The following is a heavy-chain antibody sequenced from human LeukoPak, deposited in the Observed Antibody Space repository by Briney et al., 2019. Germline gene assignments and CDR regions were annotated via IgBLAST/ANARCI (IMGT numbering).Heavy chain of an antibody. CDR2: ISSSSSYI. V-gene: IGHV3-21*04. CDR1: GFTFSSYS. Sequence: GGSLRLSCAASGFTFSSYSMNWVRQAPGKGLEWVSYISSSSSYIYYADSVKGRFTLSRDNAKNSLYLQMNSLRAEDTAVYYCARSRRGRYYDSSTPPLYWGQGTLVTVSS. D-gene: IGHD3-22*01. CDR3: ARSRRGRYYDSSTPPLY. J-gene: IGHJ4*02.